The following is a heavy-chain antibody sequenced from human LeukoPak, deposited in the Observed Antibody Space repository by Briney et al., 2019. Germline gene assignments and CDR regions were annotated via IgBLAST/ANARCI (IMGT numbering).Heavy chain of an antibody. Sequence: GESLKISCKGSGYSFTSYWIGWVRQMPGKGLEWMGIIYPGDSDTRYSPSFQGQVTISADKSISTAYLQWSSLKATDTAMYYCARRSSSVVRGVSGDAFDIWGQGTMVTVSS. J-gene: IGHJ3*02. CDR2: IYPGDSDT. CDR1: GYSFTSYW. CDR3: ARRSSSVVRGVSGDAFDI. D-gene: IGHD3-10*01. V-gene: IGHV5-51*01.